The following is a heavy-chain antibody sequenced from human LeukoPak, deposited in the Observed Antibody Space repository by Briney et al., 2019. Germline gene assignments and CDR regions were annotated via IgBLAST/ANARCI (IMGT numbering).Heavy chain of an antibody. V-gene: IGHV1-46*01. Sequence: ASVKVSCTASGYTFTSYYIHWVRQAPGQGLQWMGIINPSDGSTSYAQKFQGRVTMTRDTSTSTVYMELSSLRSEGTAVYYCARKFDGYRLDYWGQGTLVTVSS. CDR2: INPSDGST. CDR1: GYTFTSYY. D-gene: IGHD5-24*01. CDR3: ARKFDGYRLDY. J-gene: IGHJ4*02.